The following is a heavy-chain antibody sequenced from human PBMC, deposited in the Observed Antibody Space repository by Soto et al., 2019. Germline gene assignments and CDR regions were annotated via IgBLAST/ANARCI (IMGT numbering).Heavy chain of an antibody. J-gene: IGHJ5*02. CDR3: ASSGSYDIAWFDP. D-gene: IGHD3-10*01. CDR1: RFTFSSYW. V-gene: IGHV3-74*03. Sequence: GGSLSLSCAASRFTFSSYWMHWVRQAPGKGLVWVSRISADGSDATYAHSVKGRFTISRDNAKNTLYLQMNSLRAEDTAVYYCASSGSYDIAWFDPWGQGTLVTVSS. CDR2: ISADGSDA.